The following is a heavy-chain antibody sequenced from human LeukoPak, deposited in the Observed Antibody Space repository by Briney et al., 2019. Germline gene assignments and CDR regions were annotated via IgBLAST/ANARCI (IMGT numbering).Heavy chain of an antibody. CDR2: IYHSGST. D-gene: IGHD2-2*01. V-gene: IGHV4-38-2*01. Sequence: PSETLSLTCAVSGYSISSGYYWGWIRQPPGKGLEWIGSIYHSGSTYYNPSLKSRVTISVDTSKNQFSLKLSSVTAADTAVYYCARLHIVVVPAAIDHWGQRTLVTVSS. CDR3: ARLHIVVVPAAIDH. CDR1: GYSISSGYY. J-gene: IGHJ4*02.